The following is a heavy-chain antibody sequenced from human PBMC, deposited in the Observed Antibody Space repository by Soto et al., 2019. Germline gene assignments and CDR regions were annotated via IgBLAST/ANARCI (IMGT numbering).Heavy chain of an antibody. CDR1: GYTFTSYG. Sequence: AASVKVSCKASGYTFTSYGISWVRQAPGQGLEWMGWISAYNGNTNYAQKLQGRVTMTTDTSTSTAYMELRSLRSDDTAVYYCARDLDSSSWYRVYYYGMDVWGQGTTVTVSS. V-gene: IGHV1-18*04. CDR3: ARDLDSSSWYRVYYYGMDV. CDR2: ISAYNGNT. J-gene: IGHJ6*02. D-gene: IGHD6-13*01.